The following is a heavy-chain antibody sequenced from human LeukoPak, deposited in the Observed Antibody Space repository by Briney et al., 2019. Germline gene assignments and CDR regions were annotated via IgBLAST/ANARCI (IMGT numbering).Heavy chain of an antibody. D-gene: IGHD2-2*01. Sequence: GGSLRLSCAASGFTFSSYIMHWVRQAPGKGLEWVAVILNDGSDKYYADSVEGRFTISRDNAKNSLYLQMNSLRAEDTAVYYCARDLRYCSSTSCYLFDYWGQGTLVTVSS. V-gene: IGHV3-30*03. J-gene: IGHJ4*02. CDR2: ILNDGSDK. CDR1: GFTFSSYI. CDR3: ARDLRYCSSTSCYLFDY.